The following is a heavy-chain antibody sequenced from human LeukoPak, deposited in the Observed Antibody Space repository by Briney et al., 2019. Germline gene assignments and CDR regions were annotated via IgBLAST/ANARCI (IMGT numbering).Heavy chain of an antibody. V-gene: IGHV4-59*01. CDR3: ARAAGDSDYFDY. J-gene: IGHJ4*02. D-gene: IGHD3-10*01. CDR1: GGSISRYY. Sequence: PSETLSLTCTVSGGSISRYYWSWIRQPPGKGLEWIGYIYYSGSTNYNPSLKSRVTISVDTSNNQFSLRLSSVTAADTAVYYCARAAGDSDYFDYWGQGTLVTVSS. CDR2: IYYSGST.